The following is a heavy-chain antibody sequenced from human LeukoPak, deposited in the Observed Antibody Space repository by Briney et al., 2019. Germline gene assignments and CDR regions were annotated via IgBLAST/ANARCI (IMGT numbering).Heavy chain of an antibody. CDR1: GCTFSSYA. V-gene: IGHV3-23*01. D-gene: IGHD5-12*01. CDR2: ISGSGGST. J-gene: IGHJ4*02. CDR3: AKYSGYEIDY. Sequence: GGSLRLSCAASGCTFSSYAMSWVRQAPGKGLEWVSAISGSGGSTYDADSVKGRFTISRDNSKNTLYLQMNSLRAEDTAVYYCAKYSGYEIDYWGQGTLVTVSS.